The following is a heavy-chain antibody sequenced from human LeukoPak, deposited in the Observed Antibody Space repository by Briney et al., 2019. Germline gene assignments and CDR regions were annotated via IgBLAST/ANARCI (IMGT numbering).Heavy chain of an antibody. V-gene: IGHV3-23*01. CDR1: GFTFSSYG. D-gene: IGHD3-9*01. Sequence: PGGSLRLSCTASGFTFSSYGMSWVRQAPGKGLEWVAAIRGRGGSTYYADAVTGRVTISRDNSNNTLYLQMNNLRAEDTALYYCANTRARYLDRTEVSYYYYYYRDVWGKGTTVTISS. J-gene: IGHJ6*03. CDR3: ANTRARYLDRTEVSYYYYYYRDV. CDR2: IRGRGGST.